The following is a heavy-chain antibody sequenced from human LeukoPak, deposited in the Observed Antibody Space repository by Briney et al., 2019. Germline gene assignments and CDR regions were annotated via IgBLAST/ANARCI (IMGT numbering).Heavy chain of an antibody. CDR2: IYNDGST. CDR1: GFTVSSNY. CDR3: AITGESSDWALYFDY. J-gene: IGHJ4*02. V-gene: IGHV3-53*01. Sequence: GGSLRLSCAVSGFTVSSNYMSWVRQAPGRGLEWVSVIYNDGSTFYADPVKGRFTISRDNSKNTLYLQMNSLRAEDTAVYYCAITGESSDWALYFDYWGQGTLVTVSS. D-gene: IGHD3-16*01.